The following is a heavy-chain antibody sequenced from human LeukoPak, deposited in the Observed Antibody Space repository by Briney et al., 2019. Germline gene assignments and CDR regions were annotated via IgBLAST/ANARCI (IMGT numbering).Heavy chain of an antibody. CDR3: AGAVAGTLNYFDY. Sequence: SVKVSCKASGGTFSSYAISWVRQAPGQGLEWMGGIIPIFGTANYAQKFQGRVTITADESTSTAYMELSSLRSEDTAVYYCAGAVAGTLNYFDYWGQGTLVTVSS. CDR2: IIPIFGTA. J-gene: IGHJ4*02. CDR1: GGTFSSYA. V-gene: IGHV1-69*13. D-gene: IGHD6-19*01.